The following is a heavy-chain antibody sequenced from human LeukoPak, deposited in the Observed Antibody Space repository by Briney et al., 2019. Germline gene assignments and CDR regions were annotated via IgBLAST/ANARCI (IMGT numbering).Heavy chain of an antibody. CDR1: GFTFSSYS. D-gene: IGHD2-2*01. CDR3: ATKNLENLGYCSSTSCPGDFDY. V-gene: IGHV3-48*04. CDR2: ISSSSSTI. Sequence: GGSLRLSCAASGFTFSSYSMNWVRQAPGKGLEWVSYISSSSSTIYYADSVKGRFTISRDNAKNSLYLQMNSLRAEDTAVYYCATKNLENLGYCSSTSCPGDFDYWGQGTLVTVSS. J-gene: IGHJ4*02.